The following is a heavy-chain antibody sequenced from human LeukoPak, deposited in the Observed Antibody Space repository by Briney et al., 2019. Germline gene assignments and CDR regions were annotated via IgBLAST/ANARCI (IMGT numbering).Heavy chain of an antibody. Sequence: ASVKVSCKASGYTFTGYYMHWVRQAPGQGLEWMGWINPNSGGTNYAQKFQGRVTMTRDTSISTAYMELSRLRSDDTAVYYCARRGASSGYYNFDYWGQGTLVTVSS. CDR2: INPNSGGT. CDR1: GYTFTGYY. D-gene: IGHD3-22*01. CDR3: ARRGASSGYYNFDY. V-gene: IGHV1-2*02. J-gene: IGHJ4*02.